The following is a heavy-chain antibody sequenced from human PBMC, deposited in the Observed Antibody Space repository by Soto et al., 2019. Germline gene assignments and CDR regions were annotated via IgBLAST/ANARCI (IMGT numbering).Heavy chain of an antibody. D-gene: IGHD3-10*01. V-gene: IGHV3-23*01. J-gene: IGHJ3*02. Sequence: PGGSLRLSCAASGFTFSSYAMSWVRQAPGKGLEWVSGISSSGGSTYYADSVKGRFTISRDNSKNTLFLRMNRPRVEDTAVYYCAKGRYGSGSDAFDIWGQGTMVTVSS. CDR1: GFTFSSYA. CDR3: AKGRYGSGSDAFDI. CDR2: ISSSGGST.